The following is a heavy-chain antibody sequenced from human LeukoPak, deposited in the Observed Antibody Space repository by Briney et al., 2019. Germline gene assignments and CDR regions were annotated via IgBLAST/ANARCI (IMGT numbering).Heavy chain of an antibody. J-gene: IGHJ4*02. D-gene: IGHD7-27*01. CDR1: GFTFSSYG. V-gene: IGHV3-23*01. Sequence: GGSLRLSCAASGFTFSSYGMTWVRQAPGKGLEWVSGISGSGATDYADSVKGRFTISRDNSKNTLYLQINSLRAEDTAVYYCAKDLNWGGRWGQGTLVTVSS. CDR3: AKDLNWGGR. CDR2: ISGSGAT.